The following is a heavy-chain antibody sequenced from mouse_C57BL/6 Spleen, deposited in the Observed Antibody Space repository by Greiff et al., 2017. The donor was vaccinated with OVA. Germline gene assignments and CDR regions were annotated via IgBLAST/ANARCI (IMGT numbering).Heavy chain of an antibody. J-gene: IGHJ3*01. CDR2: IYPGSGTS. D-gene: IGHD2-4*01. CDR3: ARRHYDYDASLAY. V-gene: IGHV1-84*01. CDR1: GYTFTDYY. Sequence: QVQLQQSGPELVKPGASVKISCKASGYTFTDYYINWVKPRPGQGLAWIGWIYPGSGTSKYNDKFKGKAKLTVDTSSSTAYMQLSSLTSEDSAVYFCARRHYDYDASLAYWGQGTLVTVSA.